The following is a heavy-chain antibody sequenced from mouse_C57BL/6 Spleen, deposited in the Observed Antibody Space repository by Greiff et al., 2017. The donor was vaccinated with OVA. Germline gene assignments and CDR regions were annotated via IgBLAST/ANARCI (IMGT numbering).Heavy chain of an antibody. CDR2: IYPGDGDT. V-gene: IGHV1-82*01. J-gene: IGHJ1*03. Sequence: VQLQQSGPELVKPGASVKISCKASGYAFSSSWMNWVKQRPGKGLEWIGRIYPGDGDTNYNGKFKGKATLTADKSSSTAYMQLSSLTSEDSAVYICEREGHRYFDVWGTGTTVTVSS. CDR1: GYAFSSSW. CDR3: EREGHRYFDV.